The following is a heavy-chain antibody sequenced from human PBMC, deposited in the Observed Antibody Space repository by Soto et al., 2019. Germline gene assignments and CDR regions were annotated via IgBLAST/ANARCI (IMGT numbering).Heavy chain of an antibody. CDR3: ARDGGRHSGGIDY. V-gene: IGHV1-69*01. CDR1: GGTFSSYS. Sequence: QVQLVQSGAEVKKPGSSVKVSCKASGGTFSSYSINWVRRAPGQGLEWLGEIIPIFGTANYAQKFQGRVTITADDSTSTAYMALSSLRSEDTAVYYCARDGGRHSGGIDYWGQGTLVTVSS. J-gene: IGHJ4*02. CDR2: IIPIFGTA. D-gene: IGHD1-26*01.